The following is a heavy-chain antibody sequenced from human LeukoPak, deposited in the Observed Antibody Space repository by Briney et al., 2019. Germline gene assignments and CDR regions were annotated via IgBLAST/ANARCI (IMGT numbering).Heavy chain of an antibody. CDR1: GFTFSSYA. CDR2: ISGSGGST. J-gene: IGHJ4*02. V-gene: IGHV3-23*01. D-gene: IGHD2-8*01. Sequence: GGSLRLSCAASGFTFSSYAMSWVRQAPGKGLEWVSAISGSGGSTYYADSVKGRFTISRDNSKNTLYLQMNSLRAEDTAIYYCAKAYGTNGYFQLPIDFWGQGTLVTVSS. CDR3: AKAYGTNGYFQLPIDF.